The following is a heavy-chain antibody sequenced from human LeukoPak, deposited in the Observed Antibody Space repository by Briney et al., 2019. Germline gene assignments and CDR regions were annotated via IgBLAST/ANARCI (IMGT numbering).Heavy chain of an antibody. D-gene: IGHD2-2*02. CDR3: ARADIVVVPAAIRGVYAFDI. Sequence: PSETLSLTCTVSGGSISSYYWSWIRQPPGKGLEWIGYIYYSGSTNYNPSLKSRVTISVDTSKNQFSLKLSSVTAADTAVYYCARADIVVVPAAIRGVYAFDIWGQGTMVTVSS. V-gene: IGHV4-59*01. CDR2: IYYSGST. J-gene: IGHJ3*02. CDR1: GGSISSYY.